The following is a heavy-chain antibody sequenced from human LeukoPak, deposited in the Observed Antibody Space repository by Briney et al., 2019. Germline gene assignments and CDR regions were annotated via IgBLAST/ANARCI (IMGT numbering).Heavy chain of an antibody. CDR2: IRGSGGGT. CDR1: GFTFSNYG. D-gene: IGHD2-21*02. J-gene: IGHJ4*02. Sequence: PGRSLRLSCAASGFTFSNYGMSWVRQAPGKGLERVSVIRGSGGGTYYADSVKGRFTISRDNSKNTVYLQMNSLRAEDTAVYYCVKARMPHCGTDCLESWGQGTLVTVSS. V-gene: IGHV3-23*01. CDR3: VKARMPHCGTDCLES.